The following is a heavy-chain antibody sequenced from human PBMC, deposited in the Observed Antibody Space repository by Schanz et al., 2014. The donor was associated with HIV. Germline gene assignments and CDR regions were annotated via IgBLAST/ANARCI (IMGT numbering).Heavy chain of an antibody. J-gene: IGHJ4*02. CDR2: IWYDGRNK. D-gene: IGHD5-18*01. CDR1: EFTFSSYG. CDR3: ARGWQARLWLDY. V-gene: IGHV3-33*01. Sequence: QLQVVESGGGVVQPGRSLRLSCATSEFTFSSYGMHWVRQAPGKGLEWVAVIWYDGRNKYYADSVKGRFTISRDNSKNMLYLQMNSLRVEDTAVYYCARGWQARLWLDYWGQGTLVTVSS.